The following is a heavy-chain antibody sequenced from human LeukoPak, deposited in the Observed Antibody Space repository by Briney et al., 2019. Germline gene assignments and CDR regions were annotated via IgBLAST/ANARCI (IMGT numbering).Heavy chain of an antibody. Sequence: PSETLSLTCTVSGGSISSNYWSWIRQPAGKGLEWIGRIYTSGSTNYNPSLKSRVTMSVDTSKNQVSPRLTSVTAADTAVYYCARDKYCSSTTCYGLSAFDIWGQGTMVTVSS. D-gene: IGHD2-2*01. CDR2: IYTSGST. CDR1: GGSISSNY. CDR3: ARDKYCSSTTCYGLSAFDI. V-gene: IGHV4-4*07. J-gene: IGHJ3*02.